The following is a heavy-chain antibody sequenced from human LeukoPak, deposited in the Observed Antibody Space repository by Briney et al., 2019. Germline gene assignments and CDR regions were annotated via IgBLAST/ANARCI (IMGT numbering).Heavy chain of an antibody. CDR2: IYYSGST. CDR1: GGSISSYY. D-gene: IGHD1-26*01. J-gene: IGHJ4*02. Sequence: PSETLSLTCTVSGGSISSYYWSWIRQPPGKGLEWIGYIYYSGSTNYNPSLKSRVTISADTSKNQFSLKLSSVTAADTAVNYCARGTYSGSYAPFDYWGQGTLVTVSS. V-gene: IGHV4-59*01. CDR3: ARGTYSGSYAPFDY.